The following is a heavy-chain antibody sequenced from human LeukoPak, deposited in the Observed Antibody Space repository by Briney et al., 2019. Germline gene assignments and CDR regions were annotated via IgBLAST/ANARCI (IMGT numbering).Heavy chain of an antibody. CDR1: GYTFTSYG. Sequence: GASVKVSCMASGYTFTSYGISWVRQAPGQGLEWMGWISAYNGNTNYAQKLQGRVTMTTDTSTSTAYMELRSLRSDDTAVYYCAREGREYYDFWSGSNWFDPWGQGTLVTVSS. CDR2: ISAYNGNT. J-gene: IGHJ5*02. V-gene: IGHV1-18*01. CDR3: AREGREYYDFWSGSNWFDP. D-gene: IGHD3-3*01.